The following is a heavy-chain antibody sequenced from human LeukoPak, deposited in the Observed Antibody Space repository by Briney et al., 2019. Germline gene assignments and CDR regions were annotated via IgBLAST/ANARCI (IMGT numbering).Heavy chain of an antibody. Sequence: GSLRLSCAASGFTFSSYSMNWVRQAPGKGLEWVSSISGSSGYIYYSDSVKGRFTISRDNAKNSLYLQMNSLRAEDTAVYYCARDSTERGIVGVTGYWGQGTLVTVSS. CDR1: GFTFSSYS. D-gene: IGHD1-26*01. J-gene: IGHJ4*02. V-gene: IGHV3-21*01. CDR3: ARDSTERGIVGVTGY. CDR2: ISGSSGYI.